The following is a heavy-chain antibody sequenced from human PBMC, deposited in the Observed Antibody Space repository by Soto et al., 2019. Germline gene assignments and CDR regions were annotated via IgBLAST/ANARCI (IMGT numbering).Heavy chain of an antibody. CDR3: AREGGYGSGSYSLSYFDY. Sequence: RASVKVSCKASGGTFSSYAISWVRQAPGQGLEWMGGIIPIFGTANYAQKFQGRVTITADESTSTAYMELSSLRSEDTAVYYCAREGGYGSGSYSLSYFDYWGQGTLVTVSS. CDR2: IIPIFGTA. V-gene: IGHV1-69*13. J-gene: IGHJ4*02. D-gene: IGHD3-10*01. CDR1: GGTFSSYA.